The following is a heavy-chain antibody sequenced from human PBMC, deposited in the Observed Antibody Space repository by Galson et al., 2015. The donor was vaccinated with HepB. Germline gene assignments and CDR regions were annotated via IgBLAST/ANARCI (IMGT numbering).Heavy chain of an antibody. V-gene: IGHV3-30*02. Sequence: SLRLSCAASGFTFDDYGMSWVRQAPGKGLEWVAFIRYNENNKNYSDSVRGRFSISRDNSKNTLYLQMNSLKVEDTAVYFCAKERRGVSGMDYWGQGTQVTISS. D-gene: IGHD3-10*01. CDR2: IRYNENNK. CDR3: AKERRGVSGMDY. J-gene: IGHJ4*02. CDR1: GFTFDDYG.